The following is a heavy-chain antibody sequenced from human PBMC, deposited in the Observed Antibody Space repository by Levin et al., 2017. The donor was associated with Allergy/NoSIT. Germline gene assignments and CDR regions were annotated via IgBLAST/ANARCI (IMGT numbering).Heavy chain of an antibody. D-gene: IGHD5-18*01. CDR2: ISYDGSNK. Sequence: GGSLRLXXXXXXCNLRRDDQHWGRQAPGKGLEWVAVISYDGSNKYYADSVKGRFTISRDNSKNTLYLQMNSLRAEDTAVYYCASGIQLWSWVDYWGQGTLVTVSS. J-gene: IGHJ4*02. CDR3: ASGIQLWSWVDY. CDR1: XCNLRRDD. V-gene: IGHV3-30-3*01.